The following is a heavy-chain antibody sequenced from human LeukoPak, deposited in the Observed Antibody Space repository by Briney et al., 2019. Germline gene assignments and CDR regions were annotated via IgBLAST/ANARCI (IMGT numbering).Heavy chain of an antibody. Sequence: SETLSLTCTVSGASISSYYWSWIRQSPGKGLEWIANISSSGSTKYNPSLKSRLTLSVDTSKNQFSLKLTSMTAADTAVYYCSRGQQWFDPWGQGTLVTVSS. CDR1: GASISSYY. CDR3: SRGQQWFDP. V-gene: IGHV4-59*08. CDR2: ISSSGST. J-gene: IGHJ5*02.